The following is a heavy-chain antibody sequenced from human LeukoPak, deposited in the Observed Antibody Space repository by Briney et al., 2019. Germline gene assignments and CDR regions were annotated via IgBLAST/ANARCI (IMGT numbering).Heavy chain of an antibody. CDR3: AKRVPYTSSSVYFDY. V-gene: IGHV3-23*01. J-gene: IGHJ4*02. Sequence: PGGSLRLSCAASGFTFSSYGMSWVRQAPGKGLEWVSSISDDSRSTYYADSVKGRFTISKDNSKNTMYLQMNNLRAEDTAIYYCAKRVPYTSSSVYFDYWGQGTLVTVSS. D-gene: IGHD6-6*01. CDR2: ISDDSRST. CDR1: GFTFSSYG.